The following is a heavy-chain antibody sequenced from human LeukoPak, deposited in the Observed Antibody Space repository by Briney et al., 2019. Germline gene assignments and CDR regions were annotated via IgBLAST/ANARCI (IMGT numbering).Heavy chain of an antibody. CDR2: IIPIFGTA. J-gene: IGHJ4*02. CDR1: GGTFSSYA. V-gene: IGHV1-69*13. CDR3: ARGPVLRFLEWSNDLKNYFDY. D-gene: IGHD3-3*01. Sequence: SVKVSCKASGGTFSSYAISWVRQAPGQGLEWMGGIIPIFGTANYAQKFQGRVTITADESTSTAYMELSSLRSEDTAVYYCARGPVLRFLEWSNDLKNYFDYWGQGTLVTVSS.